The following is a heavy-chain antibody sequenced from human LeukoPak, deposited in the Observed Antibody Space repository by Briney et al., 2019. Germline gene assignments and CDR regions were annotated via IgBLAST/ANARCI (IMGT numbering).Heavy chain of an antibody. Sequence: ASVKVSCKASGYTFTSYDINWVRQATGQGLEWMGWMIPNSGNTGYAQKFQGRVTMTRNTSISTAYMELSSLRSEDTAVYYCARSTLRGVIIPLDYWGQRTLVTVSS. CDR3: ARSTLRGVIIPLDY. J-gene: IGHJ4*02. CDR2: MIPNSGNT. CDR1: GYTFTSYD. D-gene: IGHD3-10*01. V-gene: IGHV1-8*01.